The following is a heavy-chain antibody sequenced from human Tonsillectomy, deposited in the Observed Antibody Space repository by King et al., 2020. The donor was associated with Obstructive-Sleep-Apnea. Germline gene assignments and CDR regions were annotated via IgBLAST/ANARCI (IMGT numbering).Heavy chain of an antibody. Sequence: HVQLVESGGGVVQPGRSLRLSCAASRFTFSSYPMHWVRQAPGKGLEWVAVISYDGSKKYYADSVKGRFTISRDNSKNTLYLQMNSLRTEDTAVYYCARDWGGDYTGGWYWGQGTPVTVSS. J-gene: IGHJ4*02. CDR2: ISYDGSKK. CDR1: RFTFSSYP. D-gene: IGHD4-17*01. CDR3: ARDWGGDYTGGWY. V-gene: IGHV3-30-3*01.